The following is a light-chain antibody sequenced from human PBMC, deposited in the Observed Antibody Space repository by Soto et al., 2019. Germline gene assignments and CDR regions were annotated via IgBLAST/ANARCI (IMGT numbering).Light chain of an antibody. Sequence: QSVLTQPASVSGSPGQSITISCTGTSSDVGAYNYVSWYQQHPGKAPKLMIYEVSNRPSGVSNRFSGSKSGNTASLTISGLQAEDEADYYCSSHTTSSTVIFGGGTKLTVL. CDR3: SSHTTSSTVI. CDR1: SSDVGAYNY. J-gene: IGLJ2*01. V-gene: IGLV2-14*01. CDR2: EVS.